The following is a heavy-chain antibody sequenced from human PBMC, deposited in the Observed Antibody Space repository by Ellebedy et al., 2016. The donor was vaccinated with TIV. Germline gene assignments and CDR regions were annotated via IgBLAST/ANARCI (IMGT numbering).Heavy chain of an antibody. CDR2: IYYSGST. J-gene: IGHJ4*02. D-gene: IGHD4-17*01. CDR1: GYSISSIYY. Sequence: SETLSLTCTVSGYSISSIYYWGWIRQPPGKGLEWIGSIYYSGSTYYNPSLKSRVTISVDKSKNQFSLKLSSVTAADTAVYYCASSKIYGARRFDYWGQGTLVTVSS. CDR3: ASSKIYGARRFDY. V-gene: IGHV4-38-2*02.